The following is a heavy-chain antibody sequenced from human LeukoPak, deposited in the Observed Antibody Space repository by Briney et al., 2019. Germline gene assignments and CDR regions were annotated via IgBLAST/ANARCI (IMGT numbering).Heavy chain of an antibody. D-gene: IGHD1-26*01. CDR3: ARGRRELRSFDY. V-gene: IGHV4-34*01. CDR2: INHSGST. CDR1: GGSFSGYY. Sequence: NPSETLSLTCAVYGGSFSGYYWSWIRQPPGKGLEWIGEINHSGSTNYNPSLKSRVTISVDTSKSQFSLKLSSVTAADTAVYYCARGRRELRSFDYWGQGTLVTVSS. J-gene: IGHJ4*02.